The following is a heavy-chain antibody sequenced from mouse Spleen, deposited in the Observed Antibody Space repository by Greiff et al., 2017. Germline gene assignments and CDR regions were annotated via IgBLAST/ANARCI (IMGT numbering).Heavy chain of an antibody. D-gene: IGHD1-2*01. CDR2: INPSDSYT. J-gene: IGHJ4*01. Sequence: QVQLQQPGAELVKPGASVKLSCKASGYTFTSYWMQWIKQRPGQGLEWIGEINPSDSYTNYNQKFRDKATLTVDTSSSTAYMQLSSLTSEDSAVYYCASPTASLYYSALDSWGQGTSVTVSS. CDR1: GYTFTSYW. V-gene: IGHV1-50*01. CDR3: ASPTASLYYSALDS.